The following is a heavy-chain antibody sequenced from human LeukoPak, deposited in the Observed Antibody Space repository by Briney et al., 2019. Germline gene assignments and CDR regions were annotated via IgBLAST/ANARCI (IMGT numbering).Heavy chain of an antibody. Sequence: GGSVTVSCKASGYTFTSYSISWVRQAPGQGLEWRGWISAYNGNTNYAQKLQGRVTITTDTSTSTAYIQLRSLRSDHTAVYYCARVGGSYQLLGYWGQRTLPTVSS. V-gene: IGHV1-18*01. CDR3: ARVGGSYQLLGY. CDR1: GYTFTSYS. J-gene: IGHJ4*02. D-gene: IGHD1-26*01. CDR2: ISAYNGNT.